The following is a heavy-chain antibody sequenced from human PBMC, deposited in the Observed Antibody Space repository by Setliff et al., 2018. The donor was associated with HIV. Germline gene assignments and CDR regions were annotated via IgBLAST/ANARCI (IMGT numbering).Heavy chain of an antibody. J-gene: IGHJ4*02. CDR1: GGSISSGGYY. D-gene: IGHD3-22*01. CDR2: IYYSGST. V-gene: IGHV4-31*03. Sequence: SETLSLTCTVSGGSISSGGYYWNWIRQHPGKGLEWIGSIYYSGSTYYNPSLKSRVTISLGTSRWQFSLTLNSVSAADTAVYFCAREAMYYYDTSGHPQGFDYWGQGTLVTVSS. CDR3: AREAMYYYDTSGHPQGFDY.